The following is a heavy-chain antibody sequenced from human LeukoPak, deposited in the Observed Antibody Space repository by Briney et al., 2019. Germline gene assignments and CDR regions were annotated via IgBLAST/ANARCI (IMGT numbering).Heavy chain of an antibody. CDR3: AMDNWFDP. Sequence: SETLSLTCIVSGDSLSNYYWSWIRQPPGKGLEWIGYIYHSGSANYNPSLKSRVTISVDTSKNQFSLKLSSVTAADTAVYYCAMDNWFDPWGQGTLVTVSS. D-gene: IGHD2-2*03. J-gene: IGHJ5*02. V-gene: IGHV4-59*12. CDR2: IYHSGSA. CDR1: GDSLSNYY.